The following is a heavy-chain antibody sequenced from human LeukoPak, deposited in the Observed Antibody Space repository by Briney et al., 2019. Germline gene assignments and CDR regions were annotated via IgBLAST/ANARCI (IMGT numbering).Heavy chain of an antibody. J-gene: IGHJ4*02. CDR3: AKDACSSTSCSNDY. CDR2: ISWNSGNI. V-gene: IGHV3-9*01. D-gene: IGHD2-2*01. CDR1: GFTFDDYA. Sequence: GGSLRLSCAASGFTFDDYAMHWVRQAPGKGLEWVSGISWNSGNIDYADSVKGRFTISRDNAKNSLYLQMNSLRAEDTALYYCAKDACSSTSCSNDYWGQGALVTVSS.